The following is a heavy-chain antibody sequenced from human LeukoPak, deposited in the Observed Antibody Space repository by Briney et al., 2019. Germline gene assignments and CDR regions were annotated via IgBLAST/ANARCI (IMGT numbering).Heavy chain of an antibody. J-gene: IGHJ4*02. V-gene: IGHV3-23*01. D-gene: IGHD4-17*01. CDR3: ARGPTVTSNFDY. CDR2: ISASGGST. Sequence: ASLRLSCAASGFIFISYAMNWVRQAPGRGLEWVSVISASGGSTYYADSVKGRFTISRDKSRNTVYLQMNSLRPEDTAVYYCARGPTVTSNFDYWGQGTLVTVSS. CDR1: GFIFISYA.